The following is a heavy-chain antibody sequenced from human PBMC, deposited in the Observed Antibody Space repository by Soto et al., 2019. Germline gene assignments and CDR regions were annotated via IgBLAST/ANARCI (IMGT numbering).Heavy chain of an antibody. Sequence: LRLSCAASGFTFSNFVMHWVRQAPGKGLEWVAATSYDGKNKDHADSVKGRFTISRDNSKNTLYLQMNSLRHEDTAVYFCARERAIAATGIFYYWGQGTLVTVSS. CDR1: GFTFSNFV. CDR2: TSYDGKNK. V-gene: IGHV3-30*04. D-gene: IGHD6-13*01. J-gene: IGHJ4*02. CDR3: ARERAIAATGIFYY.